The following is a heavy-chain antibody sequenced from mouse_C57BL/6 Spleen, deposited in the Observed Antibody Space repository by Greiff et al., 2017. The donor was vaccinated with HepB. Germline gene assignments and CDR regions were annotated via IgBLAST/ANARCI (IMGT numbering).Heavy chain of an antibody. CDR1: GFTFSSYG. CDR3: ARGGITTVVAPPYFDY. Sequence: EVQLVESGGDLVKPGGSLKLSCAASGFTFSSYGMSWVRQTPDKRLEWVATISSGGSYTYYPDSVKGRFTISRDNAKNTLYLQISSLKSEHTAMYYCARGGITTVVAPPYFDYWGQGTTLTVSS. CDR2: ISSGGSYT. V-gene: IGHV5-6*01. J-gene: IGHJ2*01. D-gene: IGHD1-1*01.